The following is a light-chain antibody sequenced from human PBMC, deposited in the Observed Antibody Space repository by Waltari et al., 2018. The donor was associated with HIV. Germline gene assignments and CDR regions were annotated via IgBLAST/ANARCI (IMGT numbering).Light chain of an antibody. CDR1: CGQRTYI. CDR3: ETWDSISLL. Sequence: QPVLTQSSSASAPLGSSVEITCPLGCGQRTYIISWHQQQPGEAPRYLMEREGGESYNNGFRVPDRFAGSSSGADRYLTIPNHQSDDEADYYCETWDSISLLFCGGTKLTVL. V-gene: IGLV4-60*03. CDR2: REGGESY. J-gene: IGLJ3*02.